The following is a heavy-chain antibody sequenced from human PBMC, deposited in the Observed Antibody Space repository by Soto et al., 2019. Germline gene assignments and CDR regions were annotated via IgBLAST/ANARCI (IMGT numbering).Heavy chain of an antibody. V-gene: IGHV3-30*18. CDR2: ISYDGSNK. CDR1: GFTFSSYG. Sequence: GGSLRLSCAASGFTFSSYGMHWVRQAPGKGLEWVAVISYDGSNKYYADSVKGRFTISRDNSKNTLYLQMNSLRAEDTAVYYCAKVGYCISTSCYSDYYGMDVWGQGTTVTVSS. CDR3: AKVGYCISTSCYSDYYGMDV. J-gene: IGHJ6*02. D-gene: IGHD2-2*02.